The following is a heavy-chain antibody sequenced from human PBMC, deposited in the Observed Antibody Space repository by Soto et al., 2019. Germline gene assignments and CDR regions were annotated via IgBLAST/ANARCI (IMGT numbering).Heavy chain of an antibody. D-gene: IGHD2-15*01. V-gene: IGHV3-48*01. CDR2: ISSSSSTI. J-gene: IGHJ3*02. CDR1: GFTFSSYS. Sequence: GGSLRLSCAASGFTFSSYSMNWVRQAPGKGLEWVSYISSSSSTIYYADSVKGRFTISRDNAKNSLYLKMNSLRAEDTAVYYCARDADIVVVVAATFGSGVFDIWGQGTMVTVSS. CDR3: ARDADIVVVVAATFGSGVFDI.